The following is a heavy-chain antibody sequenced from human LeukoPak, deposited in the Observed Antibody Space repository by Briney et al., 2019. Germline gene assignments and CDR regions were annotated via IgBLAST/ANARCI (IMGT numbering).Heavy chain of an antibody. V-gene: IGHV3-74*01. D-gene: IGHD3-16*01. Sequence: GGSLRLSCAASGFTFTTYWMHWLRQAPGKGLMWVSRISPDGTRVDYADSVKGRFTISRDNAKNSLYLQMNSLRAEDTALYYCARFAGGIGFDYWGQGTLVTVSS. CDR1: GFTFTTYW. CDR3: ARFAGGIGFDY. CDR2: ISPDGTRV. J-gene: IGHJ4*02.